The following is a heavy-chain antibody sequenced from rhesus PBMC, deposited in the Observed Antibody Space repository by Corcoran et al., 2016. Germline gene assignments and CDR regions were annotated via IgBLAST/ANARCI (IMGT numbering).Heavy chain of an antibody. Sequence: EVQLVESGGGLAKPGGSLRLSCAASGFTFSSYWMNWVRQTPGKGLEWISAINSGGGSTYYADSVKGRFTISRDNAKTSLSLQMNGLKTEDTAVYYCTRGGYCSGGVCYRYYFDYWGQGVLVTVSS. J-gene: IGHJ4*01. CDR1: GFTFSSYW. V-gene: IGHV3S42*01. CDR2: INSGGGST. CDR3: TRGGYCSGGVCYRYYFDY. D-gene: IGHD2-39*02.